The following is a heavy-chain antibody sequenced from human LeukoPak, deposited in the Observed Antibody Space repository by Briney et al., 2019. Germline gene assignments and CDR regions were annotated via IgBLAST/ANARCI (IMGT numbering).Heavy chain of an antibody. CDR3: ARESMGSYDI. J-gene: IGHJ3*02. CDR2: IKGDGTEK. CDR1: EFTLSYYW. V-gene: IGHV3-7*01. Sequence: GRSLRLSCEASEFTLSYYWMSWVRQAPGKGLEWVANIKGDGTEKQYMDFVKGRFTVSRDNAKKSVYVQMNSLRVEDTAVYYCARESMGSYDIWGQGTMVTVSS. D-gene: IGHD2/OR15-2a*01.